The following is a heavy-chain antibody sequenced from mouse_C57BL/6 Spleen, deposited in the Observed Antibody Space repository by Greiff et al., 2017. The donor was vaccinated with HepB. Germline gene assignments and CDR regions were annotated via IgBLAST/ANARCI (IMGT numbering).Heavy chain of an antibody. CDR2: IHPNSGST. CDR1: GYTFTIYW. J-gene: IGHJ2*01. V-gene: IGHV1-64*01. CDR3: AREDYYGSPHY. D-gene: IGHD1-1*01. Sequence: QVQLQQPGAELVKPGASVKLSCKASGYTFTIYWMHWVKQRPGQGLEWIGMIHPNSGSTNYNEKFKGKATFTADTSSNTAYMQLSSLTTEDSAIYYCAREDYYGSPHYWGQGTTLTVSS.